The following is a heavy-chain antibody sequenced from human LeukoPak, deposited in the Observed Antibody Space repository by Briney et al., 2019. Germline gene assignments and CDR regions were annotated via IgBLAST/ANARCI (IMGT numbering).Heavy chain of an antibody. J-gene: IGHJ3*01. CDR2: LNGGGDIP. D-gene: IGHD3-16*01. Sequence: PGGSLRLSCTASGFTFNNFFMNWVRQAPGKCLEWVSSLNGGGDIPNYADSVKGRFTISRDNSKKMVYLQMNSLSAEDTAVYFCAKDLVWGQGRGIFSFWGQGTVVIVSS. V-gene: IGHV3-23*01. CDR1: GFTFNNFF. CDR3: AKDLVWGQGRGIFSF.